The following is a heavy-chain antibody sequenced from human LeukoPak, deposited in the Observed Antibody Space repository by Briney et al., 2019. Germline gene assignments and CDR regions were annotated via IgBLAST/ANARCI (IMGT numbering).Heavy chain of an antibody. Sequence: SETLSLTCAVYGGSFSGYYWSWIRRPPGKGLEWVGEINHSGSTNYNPSLKSRVTISVDTSKNQFSLKLSSVTAADTAVYYCAGKRWLQFRYYYYGMDVWGQGTTVTVSS. V-gene: IGHV4-34*01. J-gene: IGHJ6*02. CDR3: AGKRWLQFRYYYYGMDV. CDR1: GGSFSGYY. CDR2: INHSGST. D-gene: IGHD5-24*01.